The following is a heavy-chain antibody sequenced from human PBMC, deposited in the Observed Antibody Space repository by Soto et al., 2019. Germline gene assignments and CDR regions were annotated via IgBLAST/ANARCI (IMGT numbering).Heavy chain of an antibody. CDR3: ASHLGPTNWGGGYFDY. CDR2: MSYSRST. Sequence: QLQLQESGPGLVKPSVTLSLTCFVSSGSISSNNYYWGWIRQPPGKGLEWIGSMSYSRSTYYNPSLKSRVTISVDTSKNQFSLKLTSVTAADTAVYYCASHLGPTNWGGGYFDYWGQGPLVTVSS. J-gene: IGHJ4*02. CDR1: SGSISSNNYY. D-gene: IGHD7-27*01. V-gene: IGHV4-39*01.